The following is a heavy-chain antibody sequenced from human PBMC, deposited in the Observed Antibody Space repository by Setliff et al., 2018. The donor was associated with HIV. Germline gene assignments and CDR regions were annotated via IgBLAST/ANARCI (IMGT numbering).Heavy chain of an antibody. Sequence: KPSETLSLTCTVSGGSISSDSYYWGWIRQPPGKGLESIGTLFYNGATYYSPSLKGRVIISVDTSKNQFSLRLTSVTAADAAVYYCARQVSIPGVAVTPLDYWGQGSLVTVSS. CDR1: GGSISSDSYY. CDR3: ARQVSIPGVAVTPLDY. CDR2: LFYNGAT. J-gene: IGHJ4*02. D-gene: IGHD3-3*01. V-gene: IGHV4-39*01.